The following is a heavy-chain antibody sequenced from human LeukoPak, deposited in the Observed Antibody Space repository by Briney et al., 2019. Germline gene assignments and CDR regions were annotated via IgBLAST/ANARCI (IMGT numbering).Heavy chain of an antibody. CDR3: ARAGYSNRWDGVDY. D-gene: IGHD2/OR15-2a*01. CDR1: GYTFTNYW. J-gene: IGHJ4*02. CDR2: IYPGDSDT. V-gene: IGHV5-51*01. Sequence: GESLQISCKGSGYTFTNYWIGWVRQMPGKGLEFMGIIYPGDSDTRYSPSFQGQVTISVDKSINTAHLQWSSLKASDSAMYYCARAGYSNRWDGVDYWGQGTLVTVSS.